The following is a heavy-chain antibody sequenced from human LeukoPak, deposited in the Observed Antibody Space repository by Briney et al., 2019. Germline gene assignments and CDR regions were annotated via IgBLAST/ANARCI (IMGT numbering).Heavy chain of an antibody. D-gene: IGHD4-23*01. J-gene: IGHJ4*02. CDR3: ARGDGGNTFDY. V-gene: IGHV1-46*01. CDR1: GYTFTSYY. CDR2: INPSGGST. Sequence: GASVKVSCKKSGYTFTSYYMHWVRQAPGLGLEWMGLINPSGGSTTYAQKFQGRVAMARDTSTSIVYMELSSLRSEDTAMYYCARGDGGNTFDYWGQGTLVTIYS.